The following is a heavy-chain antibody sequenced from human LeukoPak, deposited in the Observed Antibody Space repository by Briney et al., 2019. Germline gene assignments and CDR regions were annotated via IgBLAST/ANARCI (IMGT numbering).Heavy chain of an antibody. D-gene: IGHD5-18*01. J-gene: IGHJ4*02. CDR2: ISNSGNTI. CDR3: ARGKRGYSYGFLPDY. CDR1: GFTFSTYE. V-gene: IGHV3-48*03. Sequence: GSLRLSCAASGFTFSTYEMNWVRQAPGKGLEWVSYISNSGNTIYYADSVKGRFTISRDNAKNSLYLQTNSLRADDTAVYYCARGKRGYSYGFLPDYWGQGTLVTVSS.